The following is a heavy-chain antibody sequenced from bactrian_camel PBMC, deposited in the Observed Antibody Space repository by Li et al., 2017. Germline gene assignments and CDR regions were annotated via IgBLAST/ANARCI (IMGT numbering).Heavy chain of an antibody. D-gene: IGHD6*01. Sequence: HVQLVESGGGSVPAGGSLRLSCTVTFDDSDMGWYRQVPGRQCDLVASLNNNGLTWYPDSVKDRFTLSQDSAKNTVYLQMNSLKSEDTALYYCATRHGDSSSWYWGQGTQVTV. CDR2: LNNNGLT. J-gene: IGHJ4*01. CDR1: TFDDSD. V-gene: IGHV3S55*01. CDR3: ATRHGDSSSWY.